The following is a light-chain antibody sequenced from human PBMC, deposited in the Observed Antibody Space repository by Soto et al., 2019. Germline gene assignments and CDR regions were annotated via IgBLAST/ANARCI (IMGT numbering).Light chain of an antibody. CDR2: GVS. Sequence: EIWMTQSPETLSVSAGERATLSCRATQSISSYLAWYQLKPGQAPRLLIYGVSTRATGIPARFSGSGSGTEFTLTISSLQSEDVAVYYCQQYSDWPSITFGHGTRLEIK. CDR3: QQYSDWPSIT. J-gene: IGKJ5*01. V-gene: IGKV3-15*01. CDR1: QSISSY.